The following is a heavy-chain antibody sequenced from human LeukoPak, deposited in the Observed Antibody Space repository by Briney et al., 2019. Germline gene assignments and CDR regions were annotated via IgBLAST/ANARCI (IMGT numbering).Heavy chain of an antibody. CDR3: AREDYLGNRELDP. CDR2: IYSGGST. Sequence: EAGGSLRLSCAASGFTVSSNYMSWGRQAPGKGLDWVSFIYSGGSTYYADSVKGRFTISRDNSKNTLYLQMNSLRAEDTAVYYCAREDYLGNRELDPWGQGTLVTVSS. V-gene: IGHV3-66*01. J-gene: IGHJ5*02. CDR1: GFTVSSNY. D-gene: IGHD4/OR15-4a*01.